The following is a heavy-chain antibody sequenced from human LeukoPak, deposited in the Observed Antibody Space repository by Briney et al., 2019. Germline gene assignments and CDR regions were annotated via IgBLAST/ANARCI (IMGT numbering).Heavy chain of an antibody. D-gene: IGHD6-6*01. CDR2: ISSSGSTI. J-gene: IGHJ4*02. V-gene: IGHV3-48*03. CDR3: ARLYSSSSGLRASDY. CDR1: GFTFSSYE. Sequence: GGSLRLSYAASGFTFSSYEMNWVRQAPGKGLEWVSYISSSGSTIYYADSVKGRFTISRDNAKNSLYLQMNSLRAEDTAVYYCARLYSSSSGLRASDYWGQGTLVTVSS.